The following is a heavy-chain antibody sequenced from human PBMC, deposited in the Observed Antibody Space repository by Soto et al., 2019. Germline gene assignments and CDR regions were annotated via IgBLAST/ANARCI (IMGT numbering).Heavy chain of an antibody. V-gene: IGHV1-3*01. Sequence: QVQLVQSGAEVKKPGASVKVSCKASGYTFTSYAMHWVRQAPGQRLEWMGWINAGNGNTKYSQKFQGRVTITRDTSAGTAYNELSSLRSEDTAVYYCARDPTTVTTPWFHPRGQGTPVTVSS. CDR3: ARDPTTVTTPWFHP. D-gene: IGHD4-17*01. CDR2: INAGNGNT. CDR1: GYTFTSYA. J-gene: IGHJ5*02.